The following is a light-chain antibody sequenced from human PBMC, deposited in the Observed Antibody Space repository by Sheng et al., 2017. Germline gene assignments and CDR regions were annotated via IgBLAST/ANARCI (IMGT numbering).Light chain of an antibody. Sequence: SYELTQSPSVSVSPGQTASITCSGDKLGDKYASWYQQKSGQSPVLVIYQDTKRPSGIPERFSGSNSGNTATLTISGTQAMDEADYYCQSYDSSLSGSKVFGGGTKVTVV. J-gene: IGLJ3*02. CDR1: KLGDKY. CDR3: QSYDSSLSGSKV. CDR2: QDT. V-gene: IGLV3-1*01.